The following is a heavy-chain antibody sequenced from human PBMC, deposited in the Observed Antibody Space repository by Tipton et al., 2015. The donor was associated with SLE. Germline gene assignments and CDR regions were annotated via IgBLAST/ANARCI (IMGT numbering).Heavy chain of an antibody. V-gene: IGHV4-31*03. CDR2: NYDSGST. Sequence: TLSLTCSVPGGSISSGYYYWTWIRQHPGKGLEWIGNNYDSGSTYYSPSLKSRVTISVDTSKNQFSLRLSSVTAADTAVYYCARVSGSLRNFQDWGQGTLVTVSS. CDR3: ARVSGSLRNFQD. D-gene: IGHD4-17*01. J-gene: IGHJ1*01. CDR1: GGSISSGYYY.